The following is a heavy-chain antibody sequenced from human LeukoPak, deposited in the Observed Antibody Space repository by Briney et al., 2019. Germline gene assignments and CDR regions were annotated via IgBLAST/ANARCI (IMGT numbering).Heavy chain of an antibody. Sequence: GGSLRLSCAASGLTFSSYSMNWVRQAPGKGLEWVSYISSSGSTIYYADSVKGRFTISRDNAKNSLYLQMNSLRAEDTAVYYCAKLTTMTDYWGQGTLVIVSS. CDR2: ISSSGSTI. V-gene: IGHV3-48*04. CDR1: GLTFSSYS. CDR3: AKLTTMTDY. J-gene: IGHJ4*02. D-gene: IGHD4-17*01.